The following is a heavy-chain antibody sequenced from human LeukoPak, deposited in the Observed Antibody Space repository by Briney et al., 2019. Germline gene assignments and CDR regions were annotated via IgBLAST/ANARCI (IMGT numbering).Heavy chain of an antibody. CDR1: GGSISSYY. J-gene: IGHJ4*02. V-gene: IGHV4-4*07. CDR2: IYNSGST. D-gene: IGHD6-13*01. Sequence: DPSETLSLTCTVSGGSISSYYWSWIRQPAGKGLEWIGHIYNSGSTNYNPSLKGRVTMSVATSKNQFSLHLSSVTAADTAVYYCARSAFLVTAPGLYYFDYWGQGTLVAVSS. CDR3: ARSAFLVTAPGLYYFDY.